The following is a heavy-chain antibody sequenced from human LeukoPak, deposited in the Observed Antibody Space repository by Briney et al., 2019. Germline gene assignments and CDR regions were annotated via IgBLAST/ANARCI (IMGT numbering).Heavy chain of an antibody. CDR1: GFTFSSYA. CDR2: ISYDGSNK. J-gene: IGHJ4*02. Sequence: GGSLRLSCAASGFTFSSYAMHWVRQAPGKGLEWVAVISYDGSNKYYADSVKGRFTITRDNSKNTLYLQMNSLRAEDTAVYYCARDHHYGDYLDYWGQGTLVTVSS. D-gene: IGHD4-17*01. CDR3: ARDHHYGDYLDY. V-gene: IGHV3-30-3*01.